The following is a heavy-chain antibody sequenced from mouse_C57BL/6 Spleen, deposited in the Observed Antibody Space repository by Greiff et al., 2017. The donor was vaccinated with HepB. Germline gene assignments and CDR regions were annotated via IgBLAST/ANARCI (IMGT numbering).Heavy chain of an antibody. CDR1: GYTFTSYW. Sequence: VQLQQPGAELVKPGASVKVSCKASGYTFTSYWMHWVKQRPGQGLEWIGRIHPSDSDTNYNQKFKGKATLTVDKSSSTAYMQLSSLTSEDSAVYYCAIHPSYDYDAWFAYWGQGTLVTVSA. J-gene: IGHJ3*01. CDR3: AIHPSYDYDAWFAY. CDR2: IHPSDSDT. V-gene: IGHV1-74*01. D-gene: IGHD2-4*01.